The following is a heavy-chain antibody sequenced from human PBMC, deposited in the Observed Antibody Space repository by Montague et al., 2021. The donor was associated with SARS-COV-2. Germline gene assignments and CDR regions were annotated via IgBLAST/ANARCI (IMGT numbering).Heavy chain of an antibody. CDR2: IYDGGAV. CDR1: GASITGYY. J-gene: IGHJ3*02. Sequence: SETLSLTCTVSGASITGYYWSWLRRSPGKGLEWIAYIYDGGAVTYNPSLGSRVTISTDTSKNQLSLTVNSVTAADTAVYYCVRDHPYGGPRGAYDIWGQGTVVTVSS. CDR3: VRDHPYGGPRGAYDI. D-gene: IGHD4-23*01. V-gene: IGHV4-59*01.